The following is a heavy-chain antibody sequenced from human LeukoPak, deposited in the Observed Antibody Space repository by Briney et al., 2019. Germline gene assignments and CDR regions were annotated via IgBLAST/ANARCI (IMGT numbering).Heavy chain of an antibody. CDR3: GRXRPXGSWHGAFVDY. V-gene: IGHV4-34*01. CDR1: GGSFSGYY. CDR2: INHSGST. J-gene: IGHJ4*02. Sequence: PSETLSLTCAVYGGSFSGYYWSWIRQPPGKGLEWIGEINHSGSTNYNPSLKSRVTISVDTSKNQFSLKLSSVTAADTAVYYCGRXRPXGSWHGAFVDYWGQGTLVTVSS. D-gene: IGHD6-13*01.